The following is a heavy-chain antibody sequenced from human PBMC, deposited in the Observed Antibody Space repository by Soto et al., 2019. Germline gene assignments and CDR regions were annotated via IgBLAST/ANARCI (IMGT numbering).Heavy chain of an antibody. CDR2: IYHSGST. Sequence: QLQLQESGSGLVKPSQTLSLTCAVSGGSISSGGYSWSWIRQPPGKGLERIGYIYHSGSTYYNPSLKSRVTISVDRSKNQFSLKLSSVTAADTAVYYCARAIRFLEWGDNWFDPWGQGTLVTVSS. J-gene: IGHJ5*02. CDR3: ARAIRFLEWGDNWFDP. V-gene: IGHV4-30-2*01. D-gene: IGHD3-3*01. CDR1: GGSISSGGYS.